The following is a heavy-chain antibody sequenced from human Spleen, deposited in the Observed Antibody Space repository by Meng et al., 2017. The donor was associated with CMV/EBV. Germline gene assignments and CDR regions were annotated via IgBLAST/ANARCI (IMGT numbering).Heavy chain of an antibody. D-gene: IGHD3-22*01. CDR3: AKVNDYDRSGYYVDY. CDR1: GFTVSSNE. J-gene: IGHJ4*02. Sequence: GGSLRLSCAASGFTVSSNEMSWVRQAPGKGLEWVSSISGGSTYYADSRKGRFTISRDNSKNTLYLQMNSLRAEDTAVYYCAKVNDYDRSGYYVDYWGQGALVTVSS. CDR2: ISGGST. V-gene: IGHV3-38-3*01.